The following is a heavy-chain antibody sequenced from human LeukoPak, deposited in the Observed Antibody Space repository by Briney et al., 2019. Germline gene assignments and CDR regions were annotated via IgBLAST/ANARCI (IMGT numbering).Heavy chain of an antibody. CDR1: GGSISSHY. D-gene: IGHD3-10*01. CDR2: IYYSGST. J-gene: IGHJ4*02. Sequence: SETLSLTCTVSGGSISSHYWSWIRQPPGKGLEWIGYIYYSGSTNYNPSLKSRVTISVDPSKNQFSLKLSSVTAADPAVYYCARGAEWFGELLWYFDYWGQGPLVTVSP. CDR3: ARGAEWFGELLWYFDY. V-gene: IGHV4-59*11.